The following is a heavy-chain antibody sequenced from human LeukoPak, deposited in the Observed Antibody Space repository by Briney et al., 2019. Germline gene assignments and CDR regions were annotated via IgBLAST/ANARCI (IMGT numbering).Heavy chain of an antibody. CDR2: ISGSGDIT. V-gene: IGHV3-23*01. J-gene: IGHJ4*02. CDR1: GFTFSNCG. Sequence: GGSLRLSCAASGFTFSNCGMTWVRQAPGKGLEWVSLISGSGDITYYADSVKGRFTISRDNSKNTLYLQMNSLRAEDTAVYYCVRYINSPDYWGQGTLVIVFS. CDR3: VRYINSPDY. D-gene: IGHD4-11*01.